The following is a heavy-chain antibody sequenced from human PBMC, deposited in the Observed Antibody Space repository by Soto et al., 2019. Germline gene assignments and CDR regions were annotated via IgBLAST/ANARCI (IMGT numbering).Heavy chain of an antibody. CDR3: AHANLPDIVVVPAALDAFDI. V-gene: IGHV2-5*02. Sequence: QITLKESGPTLVKPTQTLTLTCTFSGFSLSTSGVGVGWIRQPPGKALEWLALIYWDDDKRYSPSLKSRLTITKDTSKNQVVLTMTNMDPVDTATYYCAHANLPDIVVVPAALDAFDIWGQGTMVTVSS. J-gene: IGHJ3*02. D-gene: IGHD2-2*01. CDR1: GFSLSTSGVG. CDR2: IYWDDDK.